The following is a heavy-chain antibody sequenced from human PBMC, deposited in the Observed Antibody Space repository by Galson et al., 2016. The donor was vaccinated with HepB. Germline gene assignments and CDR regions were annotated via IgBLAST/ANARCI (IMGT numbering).Heavy chain of an antibody. CDR2: INPSGTST. D-gene: IGHD6-6*01. Sequence: SVKVSCKASGYTFTNYYIHWVRQAPGQGLEWVGDINPSGTSTSYAQKFQGRVTVSRDTSTSTVYMELSSLRSEDTAVYYCARDLYSSSSGQEGMDIWGQGTTVT. CDR3: ARDLYSSSSGQEGMDI. CDR1: GYTFTNYY. J-gene: IGHJ6*02. V-gene: IGHV1-46*01.